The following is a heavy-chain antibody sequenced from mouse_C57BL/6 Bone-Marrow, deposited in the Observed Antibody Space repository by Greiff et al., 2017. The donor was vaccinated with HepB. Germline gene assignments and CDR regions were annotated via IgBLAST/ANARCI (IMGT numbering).Heavy chain of an antibody. Sequence: QVQLQQSGAELVKPGASVKMSCKASGYTFTSYWITWVKQRPGQGLEWIGDIYPGSGSTNYNEKFKSKATLTVDTSSSTAYMQLSSLTSEDSAVYYCARERGFRRGDYWGQGTTLTVSS. J-gene: IGHJ2*01. CDR3: ARERGFRRGDY. CDR1: GYTFTSYW. V-gene: IGHV1-55*01. CDR2: IYPGSGST.